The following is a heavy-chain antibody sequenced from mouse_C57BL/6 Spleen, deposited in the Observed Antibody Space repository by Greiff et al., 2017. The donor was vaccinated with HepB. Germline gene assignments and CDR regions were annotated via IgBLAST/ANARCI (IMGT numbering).Heavy chain of an antibody. CDR2: IYPGDGDT. J-gene: IGHJ4*01. CDR1: GYAFSSSW. V-gene: IGHV1-82*01. CDR3: AREGLDYSNYGAMDC. Sequence: QVQLQQSGPELVKPGASVKISCKASGYAFSSSWMNWVKQRPGKGLEWIGRIYPGDGDTNYNGKFKGTATLTTDKSSSKAYMQLSSLTSEDSAVYFCAREGLDYSNYGAMDCWGQGTSVTVSS. D-gene: IGHD2-5*01.